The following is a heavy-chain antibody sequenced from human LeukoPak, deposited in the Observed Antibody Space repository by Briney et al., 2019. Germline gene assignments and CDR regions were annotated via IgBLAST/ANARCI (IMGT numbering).Heavy chain of an antibody. D-gene: IGHD3-10*01. J-gene: IGHJ6*03. CDR3: ARFGESLGYYYYYYMDV. CDR2: INPNSGGT. CDR1: GYTFTGYY. Sequence: ASVKVSCKASGYTFTGYYMHWVRQAPGQGLEWMGWINPNSGGTNYAQKFQGRVTMTRDTPISTAYMELSRLRSDDTAVYYCARFGESLGYYYYYYMDVWGKGTTVTVSS. V-gene: IGHV1-2*02.